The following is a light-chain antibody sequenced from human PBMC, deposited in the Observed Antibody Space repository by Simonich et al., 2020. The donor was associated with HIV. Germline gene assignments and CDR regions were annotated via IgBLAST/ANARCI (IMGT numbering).Light chain of an antibody. Sequence: QSALTQPASVSGSPGQSITISCTGTSRDVGGYNYVSWYQKHPGKAPKLIIYDVSNRPSGVSNRFSGSKSGNTASLTISGLQAEDEADYYCSSYTSSSTVVFGGGTKLTVL. V-gene: IGLV2-14*01. CDR2: DVS. J-gene: IGLJ2*01. CDR3: SSYTSSSTVV. CDR1: SRDVGGYNY.